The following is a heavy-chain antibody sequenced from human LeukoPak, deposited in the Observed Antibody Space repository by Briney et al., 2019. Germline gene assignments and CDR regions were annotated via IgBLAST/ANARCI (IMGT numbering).Heavy chain of an antibody. V-gene: IGHV4-59*01. CDR3: AREPQS. CDR1: GFTFSYYS. CDR2: IYYSGST. J-gene: IGHJ4*02. Sequence: GSLRLSCAASGFTFSYYSLHWVRQAPGKGLEWIGYIYYSGSTNYNPSLKSRVTISVDTSKNQFSLKLSSVTAADTAVYYCAREPQSWGQGTLVTVSS.